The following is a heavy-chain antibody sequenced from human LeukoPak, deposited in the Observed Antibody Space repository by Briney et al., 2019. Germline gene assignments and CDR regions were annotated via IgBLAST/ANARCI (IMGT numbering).Heavy chain of an antibody. CDR2: IYYSGST. CDR1: GGSISSGGYY. CDR3: ARYGTTYYYDSSGHGKSTFDY. V-gene: IGHV4-31*03. D-gene: IGHD3-22*01. Sequence: PSETLSLTCTVSGGSISSGGYYWSWIRQHPGKGLEWIVDIYYSGSTYYNPSLKSRVTISVDTSKNQFSLKLSSVTAADTAVYYCARYGTTYYYDSSGHGKSTFDYWGQGTLVTVSS. J-gene: IGHJ4*02.